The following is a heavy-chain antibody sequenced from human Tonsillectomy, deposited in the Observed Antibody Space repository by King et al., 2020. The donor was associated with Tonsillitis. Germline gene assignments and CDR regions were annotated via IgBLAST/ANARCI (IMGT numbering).Heavy chain of an antibody. D-gene: IGHD3-10*01. V-gene: IGHV1-18*01. Sequence: QLVQSGAEVKKPGASVKVSCKASGYTFTSYGISWVRQAPGQGLEWMGWISAYNGNTNYAQKLQGRVTMTTDTSTSTAYLELRSLRSDDTAVYYCARAGGTMVRRTPSYYYGMDVWGQGTTVTVSS. CDR1: GYTFTSYG. J-gene: IGHJ6*02. CDR2: ISAYNGNT. CDR3: ARAGGTMVRRTPSYYYGMDV.